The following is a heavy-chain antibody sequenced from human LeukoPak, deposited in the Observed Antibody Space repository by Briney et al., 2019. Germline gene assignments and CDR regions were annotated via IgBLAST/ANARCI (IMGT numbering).Heavy chain of an antibody. V-gene: IGHV1-69*05. D-gene: IGHD4-17*01. CDR1: GGTFSSYA. Sequence: ASVKVSCKASGGTFSSYAISWVRQAPGQRLEWMGGIIPIFGTANYAQKFQGRVTITTDESTSTAYMELSSLRSEDTAVYYCARDPVYGDYGVEYFQHWGQGTLVTVSS. CDR2: IIPIFGTA. J-gene: IGHJ1*01. CDR3: ARDPVYGDYGVEYFQH.